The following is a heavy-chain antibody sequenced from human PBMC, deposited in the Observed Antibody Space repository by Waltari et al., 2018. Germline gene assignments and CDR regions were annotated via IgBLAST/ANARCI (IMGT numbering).Heavy chain of an antibody. CDR1: GFNFNHYD. D-gene: IGHD3-16*01. CDR2: ISSSGTSI. CDR3: AGGEPWPKHYYFYHLDV. J-gene: IGHJ6*02. V-gene: IGHV3-48*03. Sequence: DVQLAESGDGLVQPGGSLRLSCSASGFNFNHYDMNWVRQAPGKGLEWVSLISSSGTSIYYADSVRGRFTISRDNGKNSLYLQMNSLRPEDTAVYYCAGGEPWPKHYYFYHLDVWGQGTTVTVSS.